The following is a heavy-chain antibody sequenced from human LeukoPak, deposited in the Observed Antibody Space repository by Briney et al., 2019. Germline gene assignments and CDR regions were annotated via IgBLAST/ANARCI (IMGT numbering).Heavy chain of an antibody. CDR1: GFTVSSNY. Sequence: GSLRLSCAASGFTVSSNYMSWVRQPPGKGLEWIGSIYHSGSTYYNPSLKSRVTISVDTSKNQFSLKLSSVTAADTAVYYCARGDMTTDRDFDYWGQGTLVTVPS. V-gene: IGHV4-38-2*01. CDR2: IYHSGST. CDR3: ARGDMTTDRDFDY. J-gene: IGHJ4*02. D-gene: IGHD4-17*01.